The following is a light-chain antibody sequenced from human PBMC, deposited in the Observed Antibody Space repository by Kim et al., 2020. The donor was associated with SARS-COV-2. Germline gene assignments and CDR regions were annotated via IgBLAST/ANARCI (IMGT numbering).Light chain of an antibody. J-gene: IGKJ2*01. CDR2: GGF. Sequence: DTMLTQSPGTLSLSPGERATLSCRASQRVDSSFLAWYQQKPGQAPRLVIYGGFRRATGIPDRFSGSGSGTDFTLTISRLEPEDFAVYYCHRYGNSPLFTFGQGTKLEI. V-gene: IGKV3-20*01. CDR3: HRYGNSPLFT. CDR1: QRVDSSF.